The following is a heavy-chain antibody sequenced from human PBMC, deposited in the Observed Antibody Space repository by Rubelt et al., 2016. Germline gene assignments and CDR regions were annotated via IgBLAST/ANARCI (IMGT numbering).Heavy chain of an antibody. J-gene: IGHJ5*02. D-gene: IGHD6-6*01. Sequence: QVQLQQWGAGLLKPSETLSLTCAVYGGSFSGYYWSWIRQPPGKGLEWIGEINHSGSTNYNPSLKRRVTISVATSENQCSLKLRSVTAADTAVYYCARGVRGRVIAARGWFDPWGQGTLVTVSS. CDR2: INHSGST. CDR1: GGSFSGYY. CDR3: ARGVRGRVIAARGWFDP. V-gene: IGHV4-34*01.